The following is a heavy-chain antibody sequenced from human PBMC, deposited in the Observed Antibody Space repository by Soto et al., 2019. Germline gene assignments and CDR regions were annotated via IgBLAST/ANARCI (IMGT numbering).Heavy chain of an antibody. D-gene: IGHD6-13*01. Sequence: GGSLRLSCAASGFTFSSYSMNWVRQAPGKGLEWVSSISSSSSYIYYADSVKGRFTISRDNAKNSLYLQMNSLRAEDTAVYYCARGIAAEVDAFDIWGQGTMVTVSS. J-gene: IGHJ3*02. CDR3: ARGIAAEVDAFDI. V-gene: IGHV3-21*01. CDR1: GFTFSSYS. CDR2: ISSSSSYI.